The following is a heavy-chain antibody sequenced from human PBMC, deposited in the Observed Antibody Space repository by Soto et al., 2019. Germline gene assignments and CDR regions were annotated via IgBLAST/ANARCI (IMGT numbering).Heavy chain of an antibody. V-gene: IGHV4-31*03. D-gene: IGHD3-16*01. CDR3: AGGLPNMITFGGVTSSFDI. J-gene: IGHJ3*02. CDR2: IYYSGST. CDR1: GGSISSGGYY. Sequence: QVQLQESGPGLVKPSQTLSLTCTVSGGSISSGGYYWSWIRQHPGKGLEWIGYIYYSGSTYYNPSLKSRVTILGDTSKDPFSLKLSSVTAADTAVYYCAGGLPNMITFGGVTSSFDIWGQGTMVTVSS.